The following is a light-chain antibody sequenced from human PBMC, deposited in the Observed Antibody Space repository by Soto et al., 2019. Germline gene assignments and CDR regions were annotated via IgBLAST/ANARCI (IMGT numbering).Light chain of an antibody. V-gene: IGKV4-1*01. CDR1: QSVLYSSSNKNY. J-gene: IGKJ1*01. Sequence: DIVMTQSPDSLAVSLGERATINCRSSQSVLYSSSNKNYLAWYQQKPGQPPKLLIYWASTRESGVPDRFSGSRSGTDFTLTTSSLQAEDVAVYYCQQYCSSPWTFGQGTKVEIK. CDR2: WAS. CDR3: QQYCSSPWT.